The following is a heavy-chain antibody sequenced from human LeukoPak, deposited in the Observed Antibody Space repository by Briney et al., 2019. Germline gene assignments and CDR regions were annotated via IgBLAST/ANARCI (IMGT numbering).Heavy chain of an antibody. D-gene: IGHD2-8*02. CDR2: IKQVGSER. CDR3: ARDGGHSTDLDY. V-gene: IGHV3-7*01. J-gene: IGHJ4*02. Sequence: GGSLRLSCATSGFTFSRHWMSWVRQAPGKGPAWVANIKQVGSERYYVHSVKGRFTISRDNAKNSLYLQMNSLRAEDTAVYYCARDGGHSTDLDYWGQGILVTVSS. CDR1: GFTFSRHW.